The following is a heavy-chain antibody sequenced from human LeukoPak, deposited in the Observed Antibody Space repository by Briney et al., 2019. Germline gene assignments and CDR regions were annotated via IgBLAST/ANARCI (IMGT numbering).Heavy chain of an antibody. J-gene: IGHJ6*02. CDR2: ISYDGSTN. CDR3: AKDGSYDSSGYYYSVSYYYYYGMDV. V-gene: IGHV3-30*18. D-gene: IGHD3-22*01. Sequence: GTSLRLSGEASGFTFTSYGMPWVRQAPGKGREWVAVISYDGSTNYYIASVKGRVTISRDNSKNTLYLQMNSLRAEDTAVYYCAKDGSYDSSGYYYSVSYYYYYGMDVWGQGTTVTVSS. CDR1: GFTFTSYG.